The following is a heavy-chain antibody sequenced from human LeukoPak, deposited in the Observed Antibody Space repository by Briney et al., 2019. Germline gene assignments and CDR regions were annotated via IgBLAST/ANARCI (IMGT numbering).Heavy chain of an antibody. Sequence: PSETLSLTCTVSGYSISSGYYWGWIRQPPGKGLEWIGSIYHSGSTYYNPSLKSRVTISVDTSKNQFSLKLSSVTAADTAVYYCARDNYYDTNYLWGQGTLVTVSS. V-gene: IGHV4-38-2*02. D-gene: IGHD3-22*01. CDR2: IYHSGST. CDR3: ARDNYYDTNYL. CDR1: GYSISSGYY. J-gene: IGHJ4*02.